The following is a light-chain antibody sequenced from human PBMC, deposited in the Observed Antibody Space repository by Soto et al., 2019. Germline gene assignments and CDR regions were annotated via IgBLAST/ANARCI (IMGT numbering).Light chain of an antibody. Sequence: EILMTQSPSFLSASLGDRVTITCQASQDINDYSNWYQQKPGKAPRLLIYGASFLEVGVPSRFSGSGSGTHFTLTISSLQPEDVATYYCQQYDSLPYTFGQGTRLEIK. CDR1: QDINDY. CDR2: GAS. V-gene: IGKV1-33*01. J-gene: IGKJ2*01. CDR3: QQYDSLPYT.